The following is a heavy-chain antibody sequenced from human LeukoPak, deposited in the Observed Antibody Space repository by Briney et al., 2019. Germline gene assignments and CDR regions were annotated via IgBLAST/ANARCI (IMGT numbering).Heavy chain of an antibody. CDR2: IKQDGSEK. Sequence: GRSLRLSCAASGFTFSSYWMSWVRQAPGKGLEWVANIKQDGSEKYYVDSVKGRFTISRDNAKNSLYLQMNSLRAEDTAVYYCARLENSGGYYYYYYMDVWGKGTTVTVSS. CDR1: GFTFSSYW. CDR3: ARLENSGGYYYYYYMDV. J-gene: IGHJ6*03. D-gene: IGHD1-26*01. V-gene: IGHV3-7*01.